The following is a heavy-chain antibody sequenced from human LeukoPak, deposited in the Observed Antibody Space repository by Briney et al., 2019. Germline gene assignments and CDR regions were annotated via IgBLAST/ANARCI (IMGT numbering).Heavy chain of an antibody. V-gene: IGHV4-59*08. CDR1: RGSISSYY. D-gene: IGHD5-18*01. Sequence: LETLSLTCTVSRGSISSYYCSWSRLPPGKGLEWIGFLDYSGSPNYNPSFKSRLTVSVDTSKNQFSLKLRSETAADTAVYYCERHGYSWSFDYWGQGTLVTVSS. J-gene: IGHJ4*02. CDR3: ERHGYSWSFDY. CDR2: LDYSGSP.